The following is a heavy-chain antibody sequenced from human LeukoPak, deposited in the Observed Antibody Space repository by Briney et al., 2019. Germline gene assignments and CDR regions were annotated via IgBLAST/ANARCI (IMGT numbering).Heavy chain of an antibody. Sequence: ASVKVSCKASGYTFTTYDINWVRQATGQGLEWMGWMNPNSGNTGYAQRLQGRVTMTEDTSTDTAYMELSSLRSEDTAVYYCATMKSIYSSSTFDIWGQGTMVTVSS. J-gene: IGHJ3*02. V-gene: IGHV1-8*01. CDR1: GYTFTTYD. D-gene: IGHD6-13*01. CDR3: ATMKSIYSSSTFDI. CDR2: MNPNSGNT.